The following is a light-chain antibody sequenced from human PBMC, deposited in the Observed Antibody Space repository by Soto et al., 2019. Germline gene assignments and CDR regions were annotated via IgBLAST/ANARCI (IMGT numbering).Light chain of an antibody. V-gene: IGKV3D-15*01. CDR1: QSVRSN. J-gene: IGKJ5*01. CDR2: GAS. Sequence: EIVMTQSPATLSVSPGERATLSCRASQSVRSNLAWYQQKPGQAPRLLIYGASTRATGIPTRFSGSGSGTEFTLTISSLQSQDFAVYFCQQYNNWPAITFGPGTRLEIK. CDR3: QQYNNWPAIT.